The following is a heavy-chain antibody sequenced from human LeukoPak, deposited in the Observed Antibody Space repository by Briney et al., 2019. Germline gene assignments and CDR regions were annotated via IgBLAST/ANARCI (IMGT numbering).Heavy chain of an antibody. CDR1: GFTFSSYW. CDR3: ARVNDFWSGEFDY. D-gene: IGHD3-3*01. Sequence: GGSLRLSCAASGFTFSSYWMSWVRQAPGKGLEWVANIKQDGSEKYYVDSVKGRFTISRDNAKNSLYLQMNSLRAEDTAVYYCARVNDFWSGEFDYWGQGTLVTVSS. J-gene: IGHJ4*02. V-gene: IGHV3-7*01. CDR2: IKQDGSEK.